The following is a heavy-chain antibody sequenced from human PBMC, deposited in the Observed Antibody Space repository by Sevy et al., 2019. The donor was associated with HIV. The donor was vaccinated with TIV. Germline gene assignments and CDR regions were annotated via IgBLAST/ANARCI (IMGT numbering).Heavy chain of an antibody. CDR2: ISAYNGNT. CDR3: ARESSGSYRNLDY. V-gene: IGHV1-18*03. Sequence: ASVKVSCKASGYTFTSYDITWVRQAPGQGLEWMGWISAYNGNTDYAQKLQDRVSMTTDTSTSTVYMELRSLRSDDMAVYYCARESSGSYRNLDYWGQGTLVTVSS. CDR1: GYTFTSYD. J-gene: IGHJ4*02. D-gene: IGHD1-26*01.